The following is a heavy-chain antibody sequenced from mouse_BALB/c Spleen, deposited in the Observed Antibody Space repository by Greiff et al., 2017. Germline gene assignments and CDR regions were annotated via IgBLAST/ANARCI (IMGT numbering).Heavy chain of an antibody. Sequence: QVQLKESGAELVKPGASVKLSCKASGYTFTSYYMYWVKQRPGQGLEWIGEINPSNGGTNFNEKFKSKATLTVDKSSSTAYMQLSSLTSEDSAVYYCTRRGYPFAMDYWGQGTSVTVAS. D-gene: IGHD2-14*01. CDR3: TRRGYPFAMDY. CDR1: GYTFTSYY. V-gene: IGHV1S81*02. CDR2: INPSNGGT. J-gene: IGHJ4*01.